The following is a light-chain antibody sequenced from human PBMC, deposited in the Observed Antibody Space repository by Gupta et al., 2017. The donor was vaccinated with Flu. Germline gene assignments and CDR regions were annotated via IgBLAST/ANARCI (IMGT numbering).Light chain of an antibody. J-gene: IGLJ3*02. CDR1: SPTLATTS. CDR3: AAWLDSRNCWV. CDR2: SNN. Sequence: QSVLTQPPSPSGTPGPRVPISCSRSSPTLATTSIHWYQQLPGTAPKLLIDSNNQRPSGVPDRFSGSKSGTSATLAISGLQAEDEAVYYCAAWLDSRNCWVFGGGTKLNVL. V-gene: IGLV1-44*01.